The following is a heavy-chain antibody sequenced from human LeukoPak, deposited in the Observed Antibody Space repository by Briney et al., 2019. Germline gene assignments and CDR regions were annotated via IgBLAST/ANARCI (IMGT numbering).Heavy chain of an antibody. D-gene: IGHD2-2*01. J-gene: IGHJ5*02. CDR1: GYTFTGYY. CDR3: ARDSSRSAYCSSTSCPTRFDP. V-gene: IGHV1-2*02. Sequence: ASVKVSCKASGYTFTGYYVHWVRQAPGQGLEWMGWINPNSGGTNYAQKFQGRVTMTRDTSISTAYMELSRLRSDDAAVYYCARDSSRSAYCSSTSCPTRFDPWGQGTLVTVSS. CDR2: INPNSGGT.